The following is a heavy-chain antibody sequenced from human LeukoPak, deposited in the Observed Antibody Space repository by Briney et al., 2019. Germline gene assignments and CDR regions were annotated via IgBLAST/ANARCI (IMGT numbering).Heavy chain of an antibody. V-gene: IGHV4-39*01. CDR2: IYYSGST. CDR1: GGSISSSNCY. Sequence: SETLSLTCTVSGGSISSSNCYWGWIRQPPGKGLEWIGNIYYSGSTHYNPSLKSRVTISVDTSKNQFSLRLSSVTAADTAVYYCARREYGSGIDWGQGTLVTVAS. CDR3: ARREYGSGID. D-gene: IGHD3-10*01. J-gene: IGHJ4*02.